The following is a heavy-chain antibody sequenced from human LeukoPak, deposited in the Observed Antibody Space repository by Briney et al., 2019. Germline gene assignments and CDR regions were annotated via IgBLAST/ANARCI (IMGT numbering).Heavy chain of an antibody. V-gene: IGHV1-2*02. CDR3: ASEYSGYDPTAFDY. Sequence: ASVKVSCKASGYTFTGYYMHWVRQAPGQGLEWMGWINPNSGGTNYAQKFQGRVTMTRDTSISTDYMELSRLRSDDTAVYYCASEYSGYDPTAFDYWGQGTLVTVSS. CDR2: INPNSGGT. D-gene: IGHD5-12*01. J-gene: IGHJ4*02. CDR1: GYTFTGYY.